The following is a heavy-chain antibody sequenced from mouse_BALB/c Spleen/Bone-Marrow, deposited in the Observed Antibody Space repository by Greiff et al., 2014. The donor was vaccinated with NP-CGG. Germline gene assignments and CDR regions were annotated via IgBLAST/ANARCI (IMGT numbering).Heavy chain of an antibody. CDR2: IDPENGNT. D-gene: IGHD5-1*01. Sequence: VQLQQSGAELVRPGALVKLSCKASGFNIKDYYMHWVKQRPEQGLEWIGWIDPENGNTIYDPKFQGKASITADTSSNTAYLQLSSLTSEDTAVYYCTRTYPFDYWGQGTTLTVSS. J-gene: IGHJ2*01. CDR3: TRTYPFDY. CDR1: GFNIKDYY. V-gene: IGHV14-1*02.